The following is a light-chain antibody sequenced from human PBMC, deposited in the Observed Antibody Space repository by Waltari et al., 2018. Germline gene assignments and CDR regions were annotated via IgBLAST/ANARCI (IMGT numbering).Light chain of an antibody. V-gene: IGKV3-15*01. Sequence: EIVMTQSPATLSVSPGERATLSCRTSQSVTSSSYLAWYQQKPGQAPRLLIHSTSTRAPGVPARFSGSGSGTEFTLTISSLQPEDFGVYYCQQYSEWPPMNTFGQGTKLEIK. CDR2: STS. CDR3: QQYSEWPPMNT. J-gene: IGKJ2*01. CDR1: QSVTSSSY.